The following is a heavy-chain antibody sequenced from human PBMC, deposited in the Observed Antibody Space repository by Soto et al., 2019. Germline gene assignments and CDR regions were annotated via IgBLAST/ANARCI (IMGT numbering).Heavy chain of an antibody. V-gene: IGHV4-4*07. CDR3: ARDRYGRYRGSDFAI. J-gene: IGHJ6*01. Sequence: PPETLSLTCSVSGESISNFYWSWIRQSAEKGMEWIGHVHVSGGTDYNAPLQSRVSMSVDTSSNHVSLQLRSLTAADTALYFCARDRYGRYRGSDFAIWGPGTSVTV. CDR1: GESISNFY. D-gene: IGHD5-12*01. CDR2: VHVSGGT.